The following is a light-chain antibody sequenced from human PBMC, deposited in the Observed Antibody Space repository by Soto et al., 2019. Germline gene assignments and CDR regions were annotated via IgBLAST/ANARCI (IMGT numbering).Light chain of an antibody. V-gene: IGLV1-47*02. CDR3: AAWDDSLSVF. CDR1: SSNIGSNY. CDR2: DNN. Sequence: QSVLTQPPSASGTPGQRVTISCSGSSSNIGSNYVSWYQQLPGTAPKLLIYDNNQRPSGVPDRFSGSKSGTSASLAISGLRSEDEADYYCAAWDDSLSVFFGGGTKLT. J-gene: IGLJ2*01.